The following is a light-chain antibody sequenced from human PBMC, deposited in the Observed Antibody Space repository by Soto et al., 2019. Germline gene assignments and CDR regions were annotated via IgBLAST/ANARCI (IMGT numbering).Light chain of an antibody. CDR3: QQRSDWGIT. CDR1: QSVSSSY. V-gene: IGKV3D-20*02. Sequence: EIVLTQSPGTLSLSPGERATLTCRSSQSVSSSYLAWYQQKPGQAPRLVIYGASSRATGIPDRFSGSGSGTDFTLTISRLEPEDFAVYYCQQRSDWGITFAQGTRLEI. CDR2: GAS. J-gene: IGKJ5*01.